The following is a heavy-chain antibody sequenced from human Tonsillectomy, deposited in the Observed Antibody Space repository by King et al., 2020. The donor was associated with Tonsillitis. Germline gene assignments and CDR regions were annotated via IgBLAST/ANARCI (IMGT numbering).Heavy chain of an antibody. CDR3: ARSSLVGYYYYGMDV. CDR2: ISSSSSYI. J-gene: IGHJ6*02. D-gene: IGHD6-13*01. Sequence: VQLVESGGGLVKPGGSLRLSCAASGFTFSSYSMNWVRQAPGKGLEWVSSISSSSSYIYYAASVKGRFTISRDNAKNSLYLQMNSLRAEDTAVYYCARSSLVGYYYYGMDVWGQGTTVTVSS. V-gene: IGHV3-21*01. CDR1: GFTFSSYS.